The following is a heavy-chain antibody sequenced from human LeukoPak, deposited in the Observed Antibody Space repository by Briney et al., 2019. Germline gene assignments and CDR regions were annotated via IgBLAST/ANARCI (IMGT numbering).Heavy chain of an antibody. V-gene: IGHV3-7*01. D-gene: IGHD3-10*01. Sequence: SGGSLRLSCATSGFTFSSYWMSWVRQAPGKGLEWVANIKQDGSEKYYVDSVKGRFTISRDNAKNSLYLQMNSLRAEDTAVYYCARENTMVRGVMDHYYYYGMDVWGQGTTVTVSS. J-gene: IGHJ6*02. CDR3: ARENTMVRGVMDHYYYYGMDV. CDR1: GFTFSSYW. CDR2: IKQDGSEK.